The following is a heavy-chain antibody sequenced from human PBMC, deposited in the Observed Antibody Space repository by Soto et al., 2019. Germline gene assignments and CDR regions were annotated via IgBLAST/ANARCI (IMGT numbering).Heavy chain of an antibody. CDR3: ARDDIVVVPAAIRYGMDV. CDR1: GGTFSSYA. D-gene: IGHD2-2*01. Sequence: QVQLVQSWAEVKKPGSSVKVSCKASGGTFSSYAISWVRQAPGQGLEWMGGIIPIFGTANYAQKFQGRVTITADESTSTAYMELSSLRSEDTAVYYCARDDIVVVPAAIRYGMDVWGQGTTVTVSS. CDR2: IIPIFGTA. J-gene: IGHJ6*02. V-gene: IGHV1-69*01.